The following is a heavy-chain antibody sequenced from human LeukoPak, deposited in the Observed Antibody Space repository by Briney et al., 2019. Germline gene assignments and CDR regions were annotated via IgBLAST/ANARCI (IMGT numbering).Heavy chain of an antibody. D-gene: IGHD2-2*01. Sequence: ASVEFSCKASGYTFTGYYMHWVRQAPGQGLEWMGWINPNSGGTNYAQKFQGRVTMTRDTSISTAYMELSRLRSDDTAVYYCARESPYCSSTSCSLWAQHFQHWGQGTLVTVSS. CDR1: GYTFTGYY. J-gene: IGHJ1*01. V-gene: IGHV1-2*02. CDR2: INPNSGGT. CDR3: ARESPYCSSTSCSLWAQHFQH.